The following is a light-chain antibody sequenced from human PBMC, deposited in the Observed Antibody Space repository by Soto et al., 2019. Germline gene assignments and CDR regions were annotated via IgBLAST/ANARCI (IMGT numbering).Light chain of an antibody. CDR1: SSDVGDYNY. J-gene: IGLJ1*01. V-gene: IGLV2-14*01. CDR2: EVS. CDR3: SSLTTSFTYV. Sequence: QSVLTQPASVSGSPGQSVAISCTGTSSDVGDYNYVSWYQQHPGKAPKLLLSEVSNRPSGVSDRFSGSKSGNTASLTISGLQAEDEADYYCSSLTTSFTYVFGTGTKLTVL.